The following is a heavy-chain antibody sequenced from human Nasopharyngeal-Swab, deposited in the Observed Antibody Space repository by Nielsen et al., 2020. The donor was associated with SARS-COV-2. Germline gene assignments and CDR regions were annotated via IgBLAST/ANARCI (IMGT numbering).Heavy chain of an antibody. V-gene: IGHV4-34*01. CDR3: ARSGPYYYDSSAFDY. D-gene: IGHD3-22*01. J-gene: IGHJ4*02. Sequence: WIRQPPGKGLEWIGEINHSGSTNYNPSLKSRVTISVDTSKNQFSLKLSSVTAADTAVYYCARSGPYYYDSSAFDYWGQGTLVTVSS. CDR2: INHSGST.